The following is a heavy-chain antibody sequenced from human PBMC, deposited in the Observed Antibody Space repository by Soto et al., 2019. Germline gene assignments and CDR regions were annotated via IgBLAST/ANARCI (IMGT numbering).Heavy chain of an antibody. V-gene: IGHV4-4*02. CDR2: IYHSGSX. D-gene: IGHD3-3*01. CDR1: GGSVSSTNW. CDR3: ARDRAVSARGSFDY. Sequence: QVQLQESGPGLVEPSGTLSLTCAVSGGSVSSTNWWSWVRQPPGKGLEWIGEIYHSGSXYYNPSXXXXXXXXXXXXXXXXXXXXXXXTAADTAVYFCARDRAVSARGSFDYWGQGTLVTVSS. J-gene: IGHJ4*02.